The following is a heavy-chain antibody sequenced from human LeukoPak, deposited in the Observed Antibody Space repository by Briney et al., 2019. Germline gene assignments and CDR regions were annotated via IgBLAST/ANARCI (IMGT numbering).Heavy chain of an antibody. Sequence: KPGGSLRLSCAASGFTFSNAWMSWVRQAPGKGLEWVSFIGSSGGPIYYADSVKGRFTISRDNAKNSLYLQMNSLRAEDTALYYCARGRKIYSNSDFDYWGQGTLVTVSP. CDR2: IGSSGGPI. CDR1: GFTFSNAW. CDR3: ARGRKIYSNSDFDY. V-gene: IGHV3-11*01. J-gene: IGHJ4*02. D-gene: IGHD4-11*01.